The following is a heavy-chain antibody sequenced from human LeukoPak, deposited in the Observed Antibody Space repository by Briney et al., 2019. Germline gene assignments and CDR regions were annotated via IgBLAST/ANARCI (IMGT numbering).Heavy chain of an antibody. CDR1: GFTFSSYG. D-gene: IGHD2-15*01. Sequence: GGSLRLFCAASGFTFSSYGMHWVRQAPGKGLEWAAVISYDGSDKYYADSVKGRFTISRDNSKNTNTLYLQMNSLRADDTAVHFCATDPTDGGSGFLDYWGQGTLVTVSS. CDR3: ATDPTDGGSGFLDY. V-gene: IGHV3-30*03. CDR2: ISYDGSDK. J-gene: IGHJ4*02.